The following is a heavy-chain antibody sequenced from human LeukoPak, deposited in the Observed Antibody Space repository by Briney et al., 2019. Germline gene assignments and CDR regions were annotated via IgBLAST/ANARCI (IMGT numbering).Heavy chain of an antibody. CDR2: IYYSGST. J-gene: IGHJ4*02. V-gene: IGHV4-61*01. D-gene: IGHD5/OR15-5a*01. Sequence: SETLSLTCTVSGGSVSSGSYYWSWIRQPPGKGLEWIGYIYYSGSTNYNPSLKSRVTISVDTSKNQFSLKLSSVTAADTAVYYCVKNGVYALSHWGQGALVTVSS. CDR3: VKNGVYALSH. CDR1: GGSVSSGSYY.